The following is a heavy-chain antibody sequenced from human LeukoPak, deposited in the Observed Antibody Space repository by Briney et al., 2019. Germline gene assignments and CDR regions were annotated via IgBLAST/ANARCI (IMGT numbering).Heavy chain of an antibody. CDR3: ARDSSGYYAFDY. Sequence: ASVTVSCTASGYTFTSYYMHWVRQAPGQGLEWMGIINPSGGSTSYAQKFQGRVTMTRDTSTSTVYMELSSLRSEDTAVYYCARDSSGYYAFDYWGQGTLVTVSS. V-gene: IGHV1-46*01. D-gene: IGHD3-22*01. J-gene: IGHJ4*02. CDR1: GYTFTSYY. CDR2: INPSGGST.